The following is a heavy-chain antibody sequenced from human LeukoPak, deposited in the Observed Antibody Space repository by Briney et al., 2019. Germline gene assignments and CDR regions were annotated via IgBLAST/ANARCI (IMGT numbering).Heavy chain of an antibody. CDR2: IRSKAYGGTP. J-gene: IGHJ4*02. CDR3: SRIAVAGLALDY. CDR1: GFTFGDYA. D-gene: IGHD6-19*01. V-gene: IGHV3-49*04. Sequence: GRSLRLSCTASGFTFGDYAMNWVRQAPGKGLEWVGFIRSKAYGGTPENAASVKGRFTISRDDSKSVVYLQMNSLKTEDTALYYCSRIAVAGLALDYWGQGTLVTVAS.